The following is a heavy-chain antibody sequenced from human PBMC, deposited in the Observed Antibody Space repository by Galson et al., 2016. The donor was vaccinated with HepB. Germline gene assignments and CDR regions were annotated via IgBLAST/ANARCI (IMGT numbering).Heavy chain of an antibody. Sequence: SLRLSCAASGFIFSSYSMTWVRQAPGKGLEWVASISGSSDYIYYSDSLRGRFTISRDNAKKSLYLQMNSLRAEDTAVYYCARDLYDSGGSPFDYWGLGTLVTVSS. D-gene: IGHD3-10*01. J-gene: IGHJ4*02. V-gene: IGHV3-21*03. CDR3: ARDLYDSGGSPFDY. CDR1: GFIFSSYS. CDR2: ISGSSDYI.